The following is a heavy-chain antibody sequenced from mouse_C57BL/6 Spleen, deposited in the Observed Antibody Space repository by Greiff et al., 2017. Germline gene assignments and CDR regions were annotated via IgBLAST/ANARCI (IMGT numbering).Heavy chain of an antibody. CDR1: GYSITSGYY. J-gene: IGHJ1*03. CDR2: ISYDGSN. V-gene: IGHV3-6*01. CDR3: ARNWDDWYFDV. Sequence: EVQLVESGPGLVKPSQSLSLTCSVTGYSITSGYYWNWIRQFPGNKLEWMGYISYDGSNNYNPSLKNRISITRDTSKNQFFLKLNSVTTEDTATYYCARNWDDWYFDVWGTGTTVTVSS. D-gene: IGHD4-1*01.